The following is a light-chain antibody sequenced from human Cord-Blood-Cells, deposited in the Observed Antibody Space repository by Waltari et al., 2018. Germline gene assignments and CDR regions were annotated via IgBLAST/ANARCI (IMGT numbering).Light chain of an antibody. Sequence: QPVLTQPPSVSWAPGQRVTISCTGSSSNIGAGYDVHWYQQLPGTAPKLLIYGNSNRPSGVPDRFSGSKSGTSASLAITGLQAEDEADYYCQSYDSSLSGGLVFGGGTKLTVL. CDR2: GNS. CDR1: SSNIGAGYD. V-gene: IGLV1-40*01. J-gene: IGLJ2*01. CDR3: QSYDSSLSGGLV.